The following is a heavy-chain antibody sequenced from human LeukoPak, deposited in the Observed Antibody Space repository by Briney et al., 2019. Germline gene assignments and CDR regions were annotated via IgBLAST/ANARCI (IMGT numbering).Heavy chain of an antibody. CDR3: ARLSPVLLWFGDH. D-gene: IGHD3-10*01. J-gene: IGHJ4*02. V-gene: IGHV3-21*01. CDR2: ISSSSSYI. CDR1: GLTFSSYS. Sequence: PGGSLRLSCAASGLTFSSYSMNWVRQAPGKGLEWVSSISSSSSYIYYADSVKGRFTISRDNAKNSLYLQMNSLRAEDTAVYYCARLSPVLLWFGDHWGQGTLVTVSS.